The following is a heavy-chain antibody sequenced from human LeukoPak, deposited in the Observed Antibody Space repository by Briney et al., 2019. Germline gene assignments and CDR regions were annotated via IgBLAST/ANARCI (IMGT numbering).Heavy chain of an antibody. Sequence: PSETLSLTCTVSGGSISSYYWSWIRQPPGKGLEWIGYIYYSGSTNYNPSLKSRVTISVDTSKNQFSLKLSSVTAADTAVYYCARHIAAAGSYYYYGMDVWGQGTTVTVSS. D-gene: IGHD6-13*01. CDR1: GGSISSYY. CDR3: ARHIAAAGSYYYYGMDV. J-gene: IGHJ6*02. V-gene: IGHV4-59*08. CDR2: IYYSGST.